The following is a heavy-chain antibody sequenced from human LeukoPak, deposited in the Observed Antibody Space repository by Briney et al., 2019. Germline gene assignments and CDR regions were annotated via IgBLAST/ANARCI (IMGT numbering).Heavy chain of an antibody. Sequence: GGSLRLSCAASGLTFSRYWMTWFRQAPGKGLEWVANIKQDGSEKYYVDSVKGRFTISRDNAKNSLYLQMNSLRAEDTALYYCAKDGLYSSGWLYYFDYWGQGTLVTVSS. J-gene: IGHJ4*02. CDR1: GLTFSRYW. D-gene: IGHD6-19*01. V-gene: IGHV3-7*03. CDR3: AKDGLYSSGWLYYFDY. CDR2: IKQDGSEK.